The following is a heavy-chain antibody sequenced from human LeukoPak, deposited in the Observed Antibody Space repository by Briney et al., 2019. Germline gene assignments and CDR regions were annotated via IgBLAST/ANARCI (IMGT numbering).Heavy chain of an antibody. Sequence: PSETPSLTCAVSGGSISSGGYSWSWIRQPPGKGLEWIGYIYHSGSTYYNPSLKSRVTISVDRSKNQFSLKLSSVTAADTAVYYCARGEVVLRFFDWARPYDYWGQGTLVTVSS. D-gene: IGHD3-9*01. V-gene: IGHV4-30-2*01. CDR2: IYHSGST. CDR1: GGSISSGGYS. J-gene: IGHJ4*02. CDR3: ARGEVVLRFFDWARPYDY.